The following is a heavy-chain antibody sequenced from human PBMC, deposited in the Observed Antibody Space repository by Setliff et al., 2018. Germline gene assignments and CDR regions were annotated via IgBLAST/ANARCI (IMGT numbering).Heavy chain of an antibody. CDR3: ARGRNIAARLLDS. CDR2: INHRGST. D-gene: IGHD6-6*01. CDR1: GGSFSGYV. J-gene: IGHJ4*02. V-gene: IGHV4-34*01. Sequence: SETLSLTCAVYGGSFSGYVWTFIRQSPGKGLEWIGEINHRGSTNYNPSLKSRATISIDSSKDQFSLKLISMSAADTAVYFCARGRNIAARLLDSWGQGALVTSPQ.